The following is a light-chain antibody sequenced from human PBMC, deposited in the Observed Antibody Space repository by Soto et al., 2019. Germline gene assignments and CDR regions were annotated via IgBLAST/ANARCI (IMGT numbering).Light chain of an antibody. V-gene: IGLV2-14*01. CDR3: SSYSSASTLLYL. J-gene: IGLJ1*01. CDR1: SSDVGGYNY. Sequence: QSALTQPASVSGSPGQSITISCTGTSSDVGGYNYVSWYQQHPGIAPKLLIYGVTSRPSGVSTRFSGSKSGNTAYLTISGLQAEDEADYHCSSYSSASTLLYLFGTGTKVTVL. CDR2: GVT.